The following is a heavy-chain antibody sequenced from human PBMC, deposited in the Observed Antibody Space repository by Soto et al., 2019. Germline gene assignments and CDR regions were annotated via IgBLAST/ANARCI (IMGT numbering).Heavy chain of an antibody. V-gene: IGHV4-34*01. CDR1: GGSFSGYY. CDR3: ARAFRYCSGGSCYSRPPYYYYMDV. CDR2: INHSGST. D-gene: IGHD2-15*01. Sequence: SETLSLTCAVYGGSFSGYYWSWIRQPPGKGLEWIGEINHSGSTNYNPSIKSRVTISVDTSKNQFSLKLSSVTAADTAVYYCARAFRYCSGGSCYSRPPYYYYMDVWGKGTTVTVSS. J-gene: IGHJ6*03.